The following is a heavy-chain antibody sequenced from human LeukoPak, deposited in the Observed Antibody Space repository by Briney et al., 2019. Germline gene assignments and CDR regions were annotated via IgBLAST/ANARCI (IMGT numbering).Heavy chain of an antibody. CDR1: GFTFSSHC. D-gene: IGHD1-26*01. V-gene: IGHV3-7*01. J-gene: IGHJ4*02. CDR3: VRGGGSPDY. CDR2: IKVDGSDK. Sequence: GGSLRLSCAASGFTFSSHCMSWLRQAPGKGLEWVANIKVDGSDKYYLDSVKGRFTIIRDNAKNSLYLRITSLRAEDTAVYYCVRGGGSPDYWGQGTLVTVSS.